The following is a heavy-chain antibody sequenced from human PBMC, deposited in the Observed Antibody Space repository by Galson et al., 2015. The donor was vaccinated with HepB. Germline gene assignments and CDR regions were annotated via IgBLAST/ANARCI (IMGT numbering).Heavy chain of an antibody. J-gene: IGHJ1*01. D-gene: IGHD1-26*01. CDR1: GLTFSSYG. V-gene: IGHV3-30*18. CDR2: ISYDGSNK. Sequence: SLRLSCAASGLTFSSYGMHWVRQAPDKGLEWVTIISYDGSNKYYADSVKGRFTISRDNSKNTLYLQMNSLRVEDTAVYYCAKGIPDYGPKVGEYFQHWGQGTLVTVSS. CDR3: AKGIPDYGPKVGEYFQH.